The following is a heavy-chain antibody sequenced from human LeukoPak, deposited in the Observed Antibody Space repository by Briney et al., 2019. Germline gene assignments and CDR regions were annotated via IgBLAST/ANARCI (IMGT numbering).Heavy chain of an antibody. V-gene: IGHV4-38-2*01. CDR2: IYHSGST. J-gene: IGHJ4*02. CDR1: GYSISTGRY. Sequence: PSETLSLTCAASGYSISTGRYWGWIRQPPGKGLEWIGSIYHSGSTYYNPSLKSRVTISVDTSKNHFSLTLRSVTAADTAVYYCARSLSAAGIDYWGQRTLVTVSS. D-gene: IGHD6-25*01. CDR3: ARSLSAAGIDY.